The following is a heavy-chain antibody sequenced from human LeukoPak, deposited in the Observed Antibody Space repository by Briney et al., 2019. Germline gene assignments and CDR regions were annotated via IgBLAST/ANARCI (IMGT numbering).Heavy chain of an antibody. J-gene: IGHJ4*02. CDR2: ISSSSSTI. CDR1: GFTFSSYS. CDR3: ARDGPAYCGGDCLIDY. Sequence: GGSLRLSCAASGFTFSSYSMNWVRQAPGKGLEWVSYISSSSSTIYYADSVKGRFTISRDNAKNSLYLQMNSLRAEDTAVYYCARDGPAYCGGDCLIDYWGQGTLVTVSS. D-gene: IGHD2-21*02. V-gene: IGHV3-48*04.